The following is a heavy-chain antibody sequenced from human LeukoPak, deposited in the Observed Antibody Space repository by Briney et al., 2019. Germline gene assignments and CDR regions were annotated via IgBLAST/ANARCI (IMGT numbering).Heavy chain of an antibody. CDR2: VYYSGTT. J-gene: IGHJ6*03. D-gene: IGHD3-16*01. V-gene: IGHV4-39*07. Sequence: PSETLSLTCSVSGGSISLSYYYWGWIRQPPGKALEWIGSVYYSGTTSYNPSLKSRVTISVDTSKNQFSLKLSSVTAADTAVYYCARETSQKGAHYMDVWGKGTTVTISS. CDR3: ARETSQKGAHYMDV. CDR1: GGSISLSYYY.